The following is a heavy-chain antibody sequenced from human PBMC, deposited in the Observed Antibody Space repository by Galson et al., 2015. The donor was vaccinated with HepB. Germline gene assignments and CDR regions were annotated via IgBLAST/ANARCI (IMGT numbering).Heavy chain of an antibody. CDR3: ASTLSYYDSSGYYYGLDY. V-gene: IGHV3-30*04. CDR2: ISYDGSNK. CDR1: GFTFSSYA. D-gene: IGHD3-22*01. J-gene: IGHJ4*02. Sequence: SLRLSCAASGFTFSSYAMHWVRQAPGKGLEWVAVISYDGSNKYYADSVKGRFTISRDNSKNTLYLQMNSLRAEDTAVYYCASTLSYYDSSGYYYGLDYWGQGTLVTVSS.